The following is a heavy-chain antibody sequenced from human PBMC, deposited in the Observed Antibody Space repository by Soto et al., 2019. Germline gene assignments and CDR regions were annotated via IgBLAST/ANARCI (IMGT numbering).Heavy chain of an antibody. D-gene: IGHD6-19*01. V-gene: IGHV1-69*13. Sequence: SVKVSCKASGGTFSSYAISWVRQAPGQGLEWMGGIIPIFGTANYAQKFQGRVTITADESTSTAYMELSSLRSEDTAVYYCARDPRLSSGAHGYFDYWGQGTLVTVSS. J-gene: IGHJ4*02. CDR2: IIPIFGTA. CDR1: GGTFSSYA. CDR3: ARDPRLSSGAHGYFDY.